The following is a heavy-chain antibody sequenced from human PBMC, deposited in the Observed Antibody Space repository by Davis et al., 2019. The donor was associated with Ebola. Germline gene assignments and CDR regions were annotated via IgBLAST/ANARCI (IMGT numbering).Heavy chain of an antibody. J-gene: IGHJ5*02. CDR1: GYTFTSYA. V-gene: IGHV1-2*06. D-gene: IGHD6-6*01. CDR2: INPNSGGT. CDR3: AREGSSIAARLPWFDP. Sequence: AASVKVSCKASGYTFTSYAMNWVRQAPGQGLEWMGRINPNSGGTNYAQKFQGRVTMTRDTSISTAYMELSRLRSDDTAVYYCAREGSSIAARLPWFDPWGQGTLVTVSS.